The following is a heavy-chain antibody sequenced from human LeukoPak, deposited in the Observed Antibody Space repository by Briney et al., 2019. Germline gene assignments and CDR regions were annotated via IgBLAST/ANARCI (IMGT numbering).Heavy chain of an antibody. J-gene: IGHJ4*02. Sequence: PSETLSLTCAVYGGPFSGYYWSWIRQPPGKGLEWIGEINHSGSTNYNPSLKSRVTISVDTSKNQFSLKLSSVTAADTAVYYCARGLDPPDTAMAKGYFDYWGQGTLVTVSS. CDR2: INHSGST. CDR3: ARGLDPPDTAMAKGYFDY. D-gene: IGHD5-18*01. CDR1: GGPFSGYY. V-gene: IGHV4-34*01.